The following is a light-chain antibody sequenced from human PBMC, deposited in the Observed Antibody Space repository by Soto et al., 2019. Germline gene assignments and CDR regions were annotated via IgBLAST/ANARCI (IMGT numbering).Light chain of an antibody. J-gene: IGLJ1*01. CDR3: CSYAGDTTFFV. Sequence: QSALTQPASMSGSPGQSITISFTGTSSDVGSYYPVSWFQQHPGKAPKLIIYEVNKRPSGVSDRFSGSKSGNTASLTISGLQAADAAEYYCCSYAGDTTFFVFGTGTKLTVL. CDR2: EVN. CDR1: SSDVGSYYP. V-gene: IGLV2-23*02.